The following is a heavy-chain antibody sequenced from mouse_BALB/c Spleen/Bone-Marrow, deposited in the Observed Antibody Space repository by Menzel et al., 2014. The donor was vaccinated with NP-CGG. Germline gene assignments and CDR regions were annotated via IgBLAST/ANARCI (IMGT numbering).Heavy chain of an antibody. J-gene: IGHJ3*01. V-gene: IGHV5-9-2*01. CDR2: ISGGGSYT. CDR3: ARHAYYDQTEVSFVY. CDR1: GFSFNSYG. Sequence: EVKLMESGGGLVKSGGSLKHSCAASGFSFNSYGMSWVRQTPEKRLEWVATISGGGSYTFYPDSVKGRFTISRDNAKNNLYLQLSSLRSEDTALYYCARHAYYDQTEVSFVYWGQGTLVTVSA. D-gene: IGHD2-4*01.